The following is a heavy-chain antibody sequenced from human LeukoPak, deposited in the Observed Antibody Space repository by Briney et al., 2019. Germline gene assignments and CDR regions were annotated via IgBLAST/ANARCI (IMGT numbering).Heavy chain of an antibody. CDR3: ARSPTNRYYYDSSGYYPKYYFDN. CDR2: IWYDGSDK. D-gene: IGHD3-22*01. CDR1: GFTFSSYG. J-gene: IGHJ4*02. Sequence: GRSLRLSCAASGFTFSSYGMHWVRQAPGKGLEWVAVIWYDGSDKYYADSVKGRSTISRDNSKNALFLQMNNLRAEDTAVYYCARSPTNRYYYDSSGYYPKYYFDNWGQGTLVTVSS. V-gene: IGHV3-33*01.